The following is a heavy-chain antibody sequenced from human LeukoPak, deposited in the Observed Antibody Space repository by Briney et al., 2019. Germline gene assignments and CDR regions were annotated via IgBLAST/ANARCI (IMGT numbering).Heavy chain of an antibody. Sequence: SETLSLTCSVSGGSISNYYWSWIRQPAGKGLEWIGRFYNSGSTNCNPSLKSRVTMSVDTSKNQFSLKLSSVTAADTAVYYCARDHATSSRWYGHGYWGQGTLVTVSS. J-gene: IGHJ4*02. V-gene: IGHV4-4*07. D-gene: IGHD6-13*01. CDR1: GGSISNYY. CDR3: ARDHATSSRWYGHGY. CDR2: FYNSGST.